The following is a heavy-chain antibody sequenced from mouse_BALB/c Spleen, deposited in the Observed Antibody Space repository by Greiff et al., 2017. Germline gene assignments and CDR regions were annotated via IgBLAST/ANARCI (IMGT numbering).Heavy chain of an antibody. CDR1: GFTFSSYA. CDR2: ISSGGSYT. CDR3: ARASSTMIIDY. V-gene: IGHV5-9-3*01. Sequence: EVHLVESGGGLVKPGGSLKLSCAASGFTFSSYAMSWVRQTPEKRLEWVATISSGGSYTYYPDSVKGRFTISRDNAKNTLYLQMSSLRSEDTAMYYCARASSTMIIDYWGQGTTLTVSS. J-gene: IGHJ2*01. D-gene: IGHD2-4*01.